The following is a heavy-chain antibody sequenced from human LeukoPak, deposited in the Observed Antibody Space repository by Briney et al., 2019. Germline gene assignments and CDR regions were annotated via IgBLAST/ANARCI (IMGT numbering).Heavy chain of an antibody. J-gene: IGHJ6*02. D-gene: IGHD1-26*01. Sequence: SETLSLTCTVSGGSISSYYWSWIRQPPGKGLEWIGYIYYSGSTNYNPSLKSRVTISVDTSKNQFSLNLTSVTAADTAVYYCARGMGANYYYGLDVWGQGTTVTVSS. V-gene: IGHV4-59*01. CDR2: IYYSGST. CDR3: ARGMGANYYYGLDV. CDR1: GGSISSYY.